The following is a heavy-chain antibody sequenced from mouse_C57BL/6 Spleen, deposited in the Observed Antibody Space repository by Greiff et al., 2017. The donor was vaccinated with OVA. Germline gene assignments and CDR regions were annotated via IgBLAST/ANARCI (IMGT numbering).Heavy chain of an antibody. Sequence: VQLQQSGAELVRPGASVKLSCTASGFTIKDDYMHWVKQRPEQGLEWIGWIDPENGDTEYASKFQGKATITADTSSNTAYLQLSSLTSEDTAVYYCTTGDEGFAYWGQGTLVTVSA. CDR2: IDPENGDT. J-gene: IGHJ3*01. V-gene: IGHV14-4*01. CDR3: TTGDEGFAY. CDR1: GFTIKDDY. D-gene: IGHD3-3*01.